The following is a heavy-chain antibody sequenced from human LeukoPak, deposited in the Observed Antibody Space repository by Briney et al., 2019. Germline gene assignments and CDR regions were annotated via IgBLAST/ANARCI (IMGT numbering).Heavy chain of an antibody. D-gene: IGHD3-10*01. CDR1: GGSFSGYY. J-gene: IGHJ4*02. CDR2: INHSGST. CDR3: ARGLRAARDPQRITMVRGVIPNFDY. V-gene: IGHV4-34*01. Sequence: SETLSLTCAVYGGSFSGYYWSWIRQPPGKGLEWIGEINHSGSTNYNPSLKSRVTISVDTSKNQFSLKLSSVTAADTAVYYCARGLRAARDPQRITMVRGVIPNFDYWGQGTLATVSS.